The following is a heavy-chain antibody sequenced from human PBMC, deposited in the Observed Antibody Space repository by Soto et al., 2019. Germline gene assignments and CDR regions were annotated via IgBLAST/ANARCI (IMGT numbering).Heavy chain of an antibody. J-gene: IGHJ6*02. CDR2: LSVGNGDT. Sequence: ASVKVSCKASGDTRTDFSMHWVRQAPGQRPEWMGWLSVGNGDTKYSQKFQGRVTITRDTSARTAYMELSNLRSEDTAVYYCATSEGDCGGGSCYNYFYYYCMDVWGQGTTVTVPS. V-gene: IGHV1-3*01. CDR3: ATSEGDCGGGSCYNYFYYYCMDV. CDR1: GDTRTDFS. D-gene: IGHD2-15*01.